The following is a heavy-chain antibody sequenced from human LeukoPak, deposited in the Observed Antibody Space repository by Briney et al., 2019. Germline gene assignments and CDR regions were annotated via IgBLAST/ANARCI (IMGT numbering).Heavy chain of an antibody. CDR1: GFSFSDHY. V-gene: IGHV3-72*01. D-gene: IGHD3-22*01. Sequence: GGSLRLSCAASGFSFSDHYMDWVRQAPGKGLEWVGRIRNRAKSYTTQYAPSEKDRFTISRDESRKSLYLQMNSLKTEDTAVYFCARVGDYYDSRGYSTDAFDIWGQGTMVTVSS. CDR3: ARVGDYYDSRGYSTDAFDI. CDR2: IRNRAKSYTT. J-gene: IGHJ3*02.